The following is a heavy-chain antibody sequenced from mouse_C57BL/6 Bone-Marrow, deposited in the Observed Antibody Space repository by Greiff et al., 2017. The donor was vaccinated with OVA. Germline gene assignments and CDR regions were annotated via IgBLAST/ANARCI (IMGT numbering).Heavy chain of an antibody. J-gene: IGHJ4*01. V-gene: IGHV3-1*01. D-gene: IGHD2-4*01. CDR2: ISYSGST. CDR1: GYSITSGYD. Sequence: EVQGVESGPGMVKPSQSLSLTCTVTGYSITSGYDWHWIRHFPGNKLEWMGYISYSGSTNYNPSLKSRISITHDTSKNHFFLKLNSVTTEDTATYYCARFDYALYYAMDYWGQGTSVTVSS. CDR3: ARFDYALYYAMDY.